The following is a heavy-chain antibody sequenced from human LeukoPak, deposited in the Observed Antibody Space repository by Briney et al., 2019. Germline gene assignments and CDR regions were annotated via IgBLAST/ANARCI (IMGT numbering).Heavy chain of an antibody. D-gene: IGHD5-18*01. CDR3: ARDITVDTAMVTGWFDP. J-gene: IGHJ5*02. CDR1: GGSISSYY. CDR2: IYTSGST. V-gene: IGHV4-4*07. Sequence: PSETLSLTFTVSGGSISSYYWSWIRQPAGKGLEWIGRIYTSGSTNYNPSLKSRVTMSVDTSKNQFSLKLSSVTAADTAVYYCARDITVDTAMVTGWFDPWGQGTLVTVSS.